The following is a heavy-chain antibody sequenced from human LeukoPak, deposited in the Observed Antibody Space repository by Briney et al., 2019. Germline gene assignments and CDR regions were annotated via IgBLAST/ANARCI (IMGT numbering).Heavy chain of an antibody. CDR1: GFTFSSYG. V-gene: IGHV3-33*01. J-gene: IGHJ4*02. Sequence: PGRSLRLSCAASGFTFSSYGMHWVRQAPGKGLEWVAVIWYDGSNKYYTDSVKGRFTISRDDSKNTLYLQMNSLRAEDTAVYYCARGQYSPDYWGQGTLVTVSS. CDR2: IWYDGSNK. D-gene: IGHD2-15*01. CDR3: ARGQYSPDY.